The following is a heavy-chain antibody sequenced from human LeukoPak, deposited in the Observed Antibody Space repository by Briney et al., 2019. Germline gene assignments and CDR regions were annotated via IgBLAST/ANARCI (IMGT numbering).Heavy chain of an antibody. Sequence: ASVKVSCKASGYTFTSYGISWVRQAPGQGLEWMGWISACNGNTNYAQKLQGRVTMTTDTSTSTAYMELSSLRSEDTAVYYCNYGSGSYYSNWFDPWGQGTLVTVSS. J-gene: IGHJ5*02. CDR2: ISACNGNT. CDR3: NYGSGSYYSNWFDP. V-gene: IGHV1-18*01. D-gene: IGHD3-10*01. CDR1: GYTFTSYG.